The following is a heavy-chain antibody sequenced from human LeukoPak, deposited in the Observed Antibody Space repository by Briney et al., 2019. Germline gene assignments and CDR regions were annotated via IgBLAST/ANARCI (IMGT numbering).Heavy chain of an antibody. CDR1: GFTFGDYG. D-gene: IGHD1-26*01. CDR3: TRILLKWELPGSDAFDI. Sequence: RTGGSLRLSCITSGFTFGDYGLSWVRQAPGKGLEWVGFIRSKAYGATTEYAASLKDRFTISRDDSKSIAYLQVNSLKTEDTAVYYCTRILLKWELPGSDAFDIWGEGTMVTVSS. CDR2: IRSKAYGATT. J-gene: IGHJ3*02. V-gene: IGHV3-49*04.